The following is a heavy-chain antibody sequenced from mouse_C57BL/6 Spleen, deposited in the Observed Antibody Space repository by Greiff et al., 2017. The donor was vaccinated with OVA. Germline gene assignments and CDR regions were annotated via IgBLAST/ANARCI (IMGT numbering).Heavy chain of an antibody. CDR3: ARWGSSLDGYFDV. CDR1: GFTFTDYY. V-gene: IGHV7-3*01. Sequence: DVMLVESGGGLVQPGGSLSLSCAASGFTFTDYYMSWVRQPPGKALEWLGFIRNKANGYTTEYSASVKGRFTISRDNSQSILYLQMNALRADDDSAYYCARWGSSLDGYFDVWGTGTTVTVSS. D-gene: IGHD1-1*01. CDR2: IRNKANGYTT. J-gene: IGHJ1*03.